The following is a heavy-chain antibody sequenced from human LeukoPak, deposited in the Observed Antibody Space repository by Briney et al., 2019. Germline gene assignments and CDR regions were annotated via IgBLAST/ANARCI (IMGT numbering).Heavy chain of an antibody. CDR1: GYSFTSYW. CDR2: IYPGDSDT. V-gene: IGHV5-51*01. CDR3: ARQNIVVVPAATNYYGMDV. J-gene: IGHJ6*02. D-gene: IGHD2-2*01. Sequence: GESLKISCKGSGYSFTSYWIGWVRQMPGKGLEWMGIIYPGDSDTRYSPSFQGQVTISADKSISTAYLQWSSLKASDTAVYYCARQNIVVVPAATNYYGMDVWGQGTTVTVSS.